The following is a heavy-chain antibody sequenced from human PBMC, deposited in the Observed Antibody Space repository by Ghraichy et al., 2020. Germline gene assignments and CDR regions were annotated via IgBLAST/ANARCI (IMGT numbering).Heavy chain of an antibody. CDR3: ARDDGGSCHP. Sequence: GESLNISCAASGFTFSSYWMHWVRQVPGKGLVWVSRINRDGTNITYADSVKGRFTISRDNAKNTVSLQMNSLRVEDTAVYYCARDDGGSCHPWGQGTLVSVSS. CDR2: INRDGTNI. D-gene: IGHD2-15*01. J-gene: IGHJ5*02. CDR1: GFTFSSYW. V-gene: IGHV3-74*01.